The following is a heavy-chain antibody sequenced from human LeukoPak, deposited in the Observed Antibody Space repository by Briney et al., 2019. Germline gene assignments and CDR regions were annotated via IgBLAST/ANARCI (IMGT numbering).Heavy chain of an antibody. CDR1: GGTFSSYA. D-gene: IGHD3-3*01. CDR3: ASAPEYYDFWSGLGD. CDR2: IIPTFGTA. V-gene: IGHV1-69*05. Sequence: SVKVSCKASGGTFSSYAISWVRQAPGQGLEWMGRIIPTFGTANYAQKFQGRVTITTDESTSTAYMELSSLRSEDTAVYYCASAPEYYDFWSGLGDWGQGTLVTVSS. J-gene: IGHJ4*02.